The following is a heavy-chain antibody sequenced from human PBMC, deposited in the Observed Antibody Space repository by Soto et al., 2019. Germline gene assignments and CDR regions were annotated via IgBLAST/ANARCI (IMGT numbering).Heavy chain of an antibody. CDR1: WFSLRDLRMG. V-gene: IGHV2-26*01. CDR2: IFSRGEE. Sequence: QVTLKESGPVLVKPTETLTLTCTVSWFSLRDLRMGVSWIRQPPGKALQWLAHIFSRGEESYTTSLKSRLTICKDTSKSQVVLTMTNMDPVDTATYYCARIPQRRSLPDYWGQGTLVTVS. CDR3: ARIPQRRSLPDY. J-gene: IGHJ4*02.